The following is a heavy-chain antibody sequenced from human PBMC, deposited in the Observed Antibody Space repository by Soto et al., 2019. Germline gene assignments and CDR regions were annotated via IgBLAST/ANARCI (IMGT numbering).Heavy chain of an antibody. Sequence: PGGSLRLSCAASGFTFTNYVMSWVRQAPGKGLEWVAAISVSGGSTFYADSVKGRFIISRDNSKNTLYLQMNSLRAEDTAVYYCAKEGGHSSGWANFDCWGQGTLVTVSS. CDR3: AKEGGHSSGWANFDC. CDR1: GFTFTNYV. CDR2: ISVSGGST. J-gene: IGHJ4*02. D-gene: IGHD6-19*01. V-gene: IGHV3-23*01.